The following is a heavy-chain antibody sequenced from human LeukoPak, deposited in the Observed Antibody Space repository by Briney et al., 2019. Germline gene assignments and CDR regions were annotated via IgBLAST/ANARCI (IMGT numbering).Heavy chain of an antibody. V-gene: IGHV4-34*01. CDR2: INHSGST. CDR1: GGSLSSYY. D-gene: IGHD1-26*01. CDR3: ARDGLSGSYSYWFDP. J-gene: IGHJ5*02. Sequence: SETLSLTCTVSGGSLSSYYWIWIRQPPGKGLEWIGEINHSGSTNYNPSLKSRVTISVDTSKNQFSLKLSSVTAADTAVYYCARDGLSGSYSYWFDPWGQGTLVTVSS.